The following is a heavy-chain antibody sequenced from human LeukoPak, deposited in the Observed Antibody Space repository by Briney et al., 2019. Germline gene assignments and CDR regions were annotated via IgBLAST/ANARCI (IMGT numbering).Heavy chain of an antibody. CDR3: ARGHVAGSDRHWDY. V-gene: IGHV3-74*01. Sequence: GGSLRLSCATSDFSFSSRWMHWVSQAPGKGLVWVSRIISDGSSISYADSVKGRFTISRDNAKNTVYLQMNSLRAEDTAVYYCARGHVAGSDRHWDYWGQGALVTVSS. J-gene: IGHJ4*02. D-gene: IGHD6-19*01. CDR1: DFSFSSRW. CDR2: IISDGSSI.